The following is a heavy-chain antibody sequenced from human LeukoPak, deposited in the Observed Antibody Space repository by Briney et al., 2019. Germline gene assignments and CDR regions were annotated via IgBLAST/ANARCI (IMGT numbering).Heavy chain of an antibody. Sequence: ISWVRQXPGQGLEWMGWTSAYNGNTNYAQKLQGRVTMTTDTSTSTAYMELRSLRSDDTAVYYCARDLLLWFGELLYVPFDYGMDVWGQGTTVTVSS. J-gene: IGHJ6*02. CDR2: TSAYNGNT. D-gene: IGHD3-10*01. V-gene: IGHV1-18*01. CDR3: ARDLLLWFGELLYVPFDYGMDV.